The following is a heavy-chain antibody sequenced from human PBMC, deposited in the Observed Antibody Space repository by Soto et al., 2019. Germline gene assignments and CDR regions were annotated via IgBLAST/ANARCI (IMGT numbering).Heavy chain of an antibody. CDR2: IYYTGST. CDR3: ARENYVFFLMIRRPPRSTLFPTRRSSDL. D-gene: IGHD3-3*01. Sequence: LSETLSLTCAVSDGSVSSGSYYWSWIRQPPGKVLEWIGHIYYTGSTNYNPSLKSRLIISVDTTKNQFSLKLNSVTDADTAVYYCARENYVFFLMIRRPPRSTLFPTRRSSDL. CDR1: DGSVSSGSYY. V-gene: IGHV4-61*01. J-gene: IGHJ2*01.